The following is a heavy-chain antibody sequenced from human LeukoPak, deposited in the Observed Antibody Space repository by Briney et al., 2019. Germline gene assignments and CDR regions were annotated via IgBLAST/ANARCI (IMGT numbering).Heavy chain of an antibody. D-gene: IGHD3-22*01. CDR1: GGSISSGGYY. J-gene: IGHJ4*02. CDR3: ARHNHYDSSGFDY. V-gene: IGHV4-31*03. Sequence: SETLSLTCTVSGGSISSGGYYWRWIRQHPGKGLEWIGYIYYSGSTYYNPSLKSRVTISVDTSKNQFSLKLSSVTAADTAVYYCARHNHYDSSGFDYWGQGTLVTVSS. CDR2: IYYSGST.